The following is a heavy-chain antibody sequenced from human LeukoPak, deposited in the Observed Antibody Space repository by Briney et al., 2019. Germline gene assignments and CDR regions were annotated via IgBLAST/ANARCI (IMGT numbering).Heavy chain of an antibody. V-gene: IGHV1-24*01. J-gene: IGHJ6*02. CDR2: FDPEDGET. CDR3: ATDSSMVRGVAAYYYGMDV. CDR1: GYTLTELS. Sequence: ASVKVSCKVSGYTLTELSMHWVRQAPGKGLEWMGGFDPEDGETIYAQKFQGRVTMTEDTSTDTAYMELSSLRSEDTAVYYSATDSSMVRGVAAYYYGMDVWGQGTTVTVSS. D-gene: IGHD3-10*01.